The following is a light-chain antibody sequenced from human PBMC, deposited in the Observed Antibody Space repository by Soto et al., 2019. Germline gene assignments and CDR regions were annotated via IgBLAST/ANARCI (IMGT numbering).Light chain of an antibody. CDR1: QSISSR. CDR2: KAS. CDR3: QQYNSYPYT. Sequence: DIQMTQSPSTLSASVGDRVTITCRASQSISSRLAWYQQKTGKAPNLLIYKASILESGVPPRYSGSRSGTEFPLTISSLQPDDFATYYCQQYNSYPYTFGQGTKLEIK. V-gene: IGKV1-5*03. J-gene: IGKJ2*01.